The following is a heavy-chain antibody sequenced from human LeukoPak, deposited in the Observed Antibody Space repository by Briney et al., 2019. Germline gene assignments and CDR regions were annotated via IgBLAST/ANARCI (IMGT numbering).Heavy chain of an antibody. V-gene: IGHV3-23*01. D-gene: IGHD6-13*01. Sequence: EGPPRTSCAASGFTFSSYAMNCVRQPPGKRLEWVSGISGSGGTYYADSVKGRFTISRDNSKNTLYLQLNNLRAEDTAIYYCAKKGLASAGRPPYFDYWGQGALVTVPS. CDR3: AKKGLASAGRPPYFDY. J-gene: IGHJ4*02. CDR1: GFTFSSYA. CDR2: ISGSGGT.